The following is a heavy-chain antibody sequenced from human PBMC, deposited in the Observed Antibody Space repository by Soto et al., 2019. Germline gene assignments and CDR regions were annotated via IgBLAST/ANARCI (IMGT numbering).Heavy chain of an antibody. CDR3: ARLDSGELTPFAY. J-gene: IGHJ4*02. CDR2: IYYSGST. V-gene: IGHV4-39*01. D-gene: IGHD1-26*01. CDR1: GGSISSSSYY. Sequence: QLQLQESGPGLVKPSETLSLTCTVSGGSISSSSYYWGWIRQPPGKGLEWIGSIYYSGSTYYNPSLKSRVTISVDTSKNQFSLKLSSVTAADTAVYYCARLDSGELTPFAYWGQGTLVTVSS.